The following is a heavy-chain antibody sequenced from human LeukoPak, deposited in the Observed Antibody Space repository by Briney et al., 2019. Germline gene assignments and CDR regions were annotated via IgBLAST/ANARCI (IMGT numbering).Heavy chain of an antibody. J-gene: IGHJ3*02. D-gene: IGHD4-17*01. CDR1: GYTFTSYG. V-gene: IGHV1-18*01. CDR3: ARVGDYGDYYDAFDI. Sequence: GASVKVSCKASGYTFTSYGISWVRQAPGQGLEWMGWISAYNGNTNYAQKLQGRVTMTTDTSTSTAYMELRSLRSDDTAVYYCARVGDYGDYYDAFDIWGQGTMVTVSS. CDR2: ISAYNGNT.